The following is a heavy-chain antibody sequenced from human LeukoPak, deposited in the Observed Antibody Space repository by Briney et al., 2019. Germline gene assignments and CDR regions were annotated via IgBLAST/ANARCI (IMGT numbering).Heavy chain of an antibody. Sequence: GRSLRLSCAASGFTFSSYAMHWVRQAPGKGLEWVAVISYDGGNKYYADSVKGRFTISRDNSKNTLYLQMNSLRAEDTAVYYCARDRLLWFGELFSGDGMDVWGQGTTVTVSS. D-gene: IGHD3-10*01. CDR2: ISYDGGNK. CDR1: GFTFSSYA. V-gene: IGHV3-30*04. CDR3: ARDRLLWFGELFSGDGMDV. J-gene: IGHJ6*02.